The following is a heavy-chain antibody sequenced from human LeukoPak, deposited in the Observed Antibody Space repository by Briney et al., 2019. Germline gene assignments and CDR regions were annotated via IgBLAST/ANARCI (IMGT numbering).Heavy chain of an antibody. Sequence: GGSLRLSCAASGFTFSSYAMSWVRQAPGKGLEWVSAISGSGGSTYYADSVKGRLTISRDNSKNTLYLQMNSLRAEDTAVYYCAKTVSGFLEWLATHFDYWGQGTLVTVSS. V-gene: IGHV3-23*01. CDR3: AKTVSGFLEWLATHFDY. CDR1: GFTFSSYA. CDR2: ISGSGGST. J-gene: IGHJ4*02. D-gene: IGHD3-3*01.